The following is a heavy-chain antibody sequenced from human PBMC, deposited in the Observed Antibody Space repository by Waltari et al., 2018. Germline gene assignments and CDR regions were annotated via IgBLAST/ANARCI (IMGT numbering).Heavy chain of an antibody. J-gene: IGHJ4*02. D-gene: IGHD5-12*01. V-gene: IGHV1-2*06. CDR2: INPKSGST. CDR1: GYTFTDYY. CDR3: ARVWSRSVYYYFDN. Sequence: QVQLVQSGAEVKKPGASVKVSCKASGYTFTDYYIHWVRQAPGQGLEWMGRINPKSGSTNYAQSIQGRVTMTRDTSISTAYRELRRLTFDDTALYYCARVWSRSVYYYFDNWGQGTLVTASS.